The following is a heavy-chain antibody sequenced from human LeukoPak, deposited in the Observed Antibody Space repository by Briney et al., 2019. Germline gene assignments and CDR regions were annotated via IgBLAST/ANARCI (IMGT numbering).Heavy chain of an antibody. Sequence: GGSLRLSCAASGFTFSIYAMSCVRQSPGKGLEWLSSISGRGGSTYYADSVKGLFTISRDNSKNTLYLQMNSLRAEDTAVYSCATRPIVVVVAVNLRPVGVEDYWGQGTLVTVSS. J-gene: IGHJ4*02. V-gene: IGHV3-23*01. CDR1: GFTFSIYA. CDR3: ATRPIVVVVAVNLRPVGVEDY. D-gene: IGHD2-15*01. CDR2: ISGRGGST.